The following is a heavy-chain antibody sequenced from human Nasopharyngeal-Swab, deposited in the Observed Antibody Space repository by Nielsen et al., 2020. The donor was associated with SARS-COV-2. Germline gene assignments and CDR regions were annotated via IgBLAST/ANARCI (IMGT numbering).Heavy chain of an antibody. CDR2: IIPMFATT. J-gene: IGHJ4*02. Sequence: SVKVSCKASGGTFSTYVISWVRQAPGHGLEWMGGIIPMFATTNYAQKFQGRVTITADESTSTAYMELSSLRSEDTAVYYCARFKYGDYRLDYWGRGTLVTVSS. V-gene: IGHV1-69*13. D-gene: IGHD4-17*01. CDR1: GGTFSTYV. CDR3: ARFKYGDYRLDY.